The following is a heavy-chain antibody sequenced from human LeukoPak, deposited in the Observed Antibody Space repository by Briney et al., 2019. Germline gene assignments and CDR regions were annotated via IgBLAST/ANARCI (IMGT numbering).Heavy chain of an antibody. V-gene: IGHV1-69*05. CDR1: GGTLGTYA. D-gene: IGHD5-18*01. CDR2: ISPMFGIA. Sequence: SVRVSCKASGGTLGTYAVSWVRQAPGQGLEWMGRISPMFGIANYTQKFQGRVTITTDESANTAYMELSSLTSEDTAVYYCARENSWIQPYMDVWGKGTTVIVSS. CDR3: ARENSWIQPYMDV. J-gene: IGHJ6*03.